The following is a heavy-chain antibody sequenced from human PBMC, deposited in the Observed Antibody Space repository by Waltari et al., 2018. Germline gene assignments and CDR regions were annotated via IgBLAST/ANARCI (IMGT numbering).Heavy chain of an antibody. CDR1: DFSVSNTY. D-gene: IGHD2-8*01. J-gene: IGHJ4*02. Sequence: EVRLVETGGGLIQPGGSLRLSCAASDFSVSNTYLACVSQAPGKGLECVSVIHDSGNAYYADSVKGRFTISRDNSKNTLFLQMNSLRVEDTAIYYCACGFSNDGAYLFYWGQGTLVTVSS. V-gene: IGHV3-53*02. CDR3: ACGFSNDGAYLFY. CDR2: IHDSGNA.